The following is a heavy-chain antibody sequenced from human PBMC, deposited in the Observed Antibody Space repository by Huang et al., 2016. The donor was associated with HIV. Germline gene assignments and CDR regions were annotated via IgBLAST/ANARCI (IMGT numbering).Heavy chain of an antibody. CDR2: IKQDGSEK. J-gene: IGHJ4*02. D-gene: IGHD6-19*01. CDR1: GFTFSSYW. V-gene: IGHV3-7*01. Sequence: EVQLVESGGGLVQRGGSLRLSCVASGFTFSSYWVGWVRQAPGKGLEWVANIKQDGSEKYDVDSVKGRCTISRDNAKNSLYLQMNSLRAEDTAVYYCARGGTYSGWWQDYWGQGTLVTVSS. CDR3: ARGGTYSGWWQDY.